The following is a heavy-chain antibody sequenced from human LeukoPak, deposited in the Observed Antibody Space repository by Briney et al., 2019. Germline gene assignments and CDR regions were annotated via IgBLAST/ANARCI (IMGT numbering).Heavy chain of an antibody. V-gene: IGHV3-11*06. CDR3: ASRGGYEPFDN. D-gene: IGHD3-16*01. J-gene: IGHJ4*02. CDR2: ISSSSSYT. Sequence: GGSLRLSCAASGFTFSDYYMSWIRQAPGKGLEWVSYISSSSSYTNYADSVKGRFTISRDNAKNSLYLQMNSLRAEDTAVYYCASRGGYEPFDNWGQGTLVTVSS. CDR1: GFTFSDYY.